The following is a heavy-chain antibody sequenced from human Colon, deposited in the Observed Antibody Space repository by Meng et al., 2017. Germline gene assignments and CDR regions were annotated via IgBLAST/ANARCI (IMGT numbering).Heavy chain of an antibody. V-gene: IGHV4-4*07. Sequence: QGALQEAGPGMVKPSGPLSPACTVAGGSMSGYYWNWIRQPAGKGLEWIGHIYSSGRTNYNPSLKSRVTISVDSSKNQFSLNLTSVTAADTAVYFCARVQRFCTGGICSNWFDPWGQGTLVTVSS. J-gene: IGHJ5*02. CDR3: ARVQRFCTGGICSNWFDP. CDR2: IYSSGRT. D-gene: IGHD2-15*01. CDR1: GGSMSGYY.